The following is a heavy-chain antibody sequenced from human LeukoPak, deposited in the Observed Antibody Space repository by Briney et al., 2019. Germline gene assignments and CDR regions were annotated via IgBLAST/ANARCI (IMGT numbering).Heavy chain of an antibody. Sequence: PGGSLRLSCTASGFTFGDYAMSWVRQAPGKGLEWVANIKQDGSEKKYVDSVKGRFTISRDNAKNSLYLQMNSLRAEDTAVYYCARSSLRFLEWLWGAPDYWGQGTLVTVSS. V-gene: IGHV3-7*01. D-gene: IGHD3-3*01. CDR3: ARSSLRFLEWLWGAPDY. J-gene: IGHJ4*02. CDR1: GFTFGDYA. CDR2: IKQDGSEK.